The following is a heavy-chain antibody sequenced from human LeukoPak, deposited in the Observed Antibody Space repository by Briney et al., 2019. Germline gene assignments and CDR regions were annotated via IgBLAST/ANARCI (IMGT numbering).Heavy chain of an antibody. V-gene: IGHV3-7*03. D-gene: IGHD2-8*01. Sequence: GSLRLSCAASGFTLSNHWMTWVRQVPGRGPEWVANVNRDGSETYYLDSVKGRFTISKDNAKNSLYLQMNSLRAEDTALYHCARNNGMDVWGQGTTVIVSS. CDR1: GFTLSNHW. CDR3: ARNNGMDV. CDR2: VNRDGSET. J-gene: IGHJ6*02.